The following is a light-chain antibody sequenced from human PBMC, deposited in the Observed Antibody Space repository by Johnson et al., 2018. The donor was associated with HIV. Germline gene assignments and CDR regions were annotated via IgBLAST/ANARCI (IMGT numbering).Light chain of an antibody. CDR1: SSNIGNNY. J-gene: IGLJ1*01. Sequence: QSVLTQPPSVSAAPGQKVTISCSGSSSNIGNNYVSWYQQLPGTAPKLLIYDNNKRPSGIPDRFSGSKSRTSATLGITGLQTGDEADYYCGTWDSSLSARVFGTGTKVTVL. CDR3: GTWDSSLSARV. V-gene: IGLV1-51*01. CDR2: DNN.